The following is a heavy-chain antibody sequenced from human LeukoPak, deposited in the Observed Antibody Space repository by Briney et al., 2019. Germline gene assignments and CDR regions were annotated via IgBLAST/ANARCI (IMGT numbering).Heavy chain of an antibody. CDR3: ARDGVFGDAGDAFDI. J-gene: IGHJ3*02. D-gene: IGHD3-16*01. V-gene: IGHV4-61*02. Sequence: PSETLSLTCTVTGGSISSGSYYWSWIRQPAGKGLEWIGRIYTSGSTNYNPSLKSRVTISVDTSKNQFSLKLSSVTAADTAVYYCARDGVFGDAGDAFDIWGQGTMVTVSS. CDR2: IYTSGST. CDR1: GGSISSGSYY.